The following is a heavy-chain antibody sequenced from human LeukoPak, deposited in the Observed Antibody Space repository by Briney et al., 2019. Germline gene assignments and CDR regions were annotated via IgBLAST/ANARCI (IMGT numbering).Heavy chain of an antibody. CDR3: AKVAVYGDYFDY. D-gene: IGHD4-17*01. V-gene: IGHV3-23*01. CDR2: ISGSGGST. Sequence: GGSLRLSCAASGFTFSSYAMSWVRQAPGKGLQWVSAISGSGGSTYYADSVKGRFTISRDNSKNTLFLQMNSLRAEDTAVYYCAKVAVYGDYFDYWGQGTLVTVSS. CDR1: GFTFSSYA. J-gene: IGHJ4*02.